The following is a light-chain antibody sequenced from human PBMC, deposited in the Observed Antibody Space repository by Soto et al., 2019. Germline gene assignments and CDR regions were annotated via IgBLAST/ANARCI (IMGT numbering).Light chain of an antibody. V-gene: IGKV3-15*01. Sequence: EIVFSQSPWTLFVFPGGGGTPSLRASQSVGNNQLAWYQQKPGQAPRLLIYEASTRVIGIPARFSGSGSGTEFTLTISSLQSEDFAPYYCQQYNMWPLTFGQGTKVDIK. CDR2: EAS. CDR1: QSVGNN. CDR3: QQYNMWPLT. J-gene: IGKJ1*01.